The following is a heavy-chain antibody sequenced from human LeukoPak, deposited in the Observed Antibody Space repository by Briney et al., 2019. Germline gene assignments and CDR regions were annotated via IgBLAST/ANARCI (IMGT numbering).Heavy chain of an antibody. Sequence: GASVKVSCKTSGGTFNSYAISWVRQAPGQGLEWMGGITAIFRTTNYAQKFQGRVTITADESMSTAYMELSSLRSEDTAVYYCATGLRFLEWLLNYWGQGTLVTVSS. D-gene: IGHD3-3*01. CDR1: GGTFNSYA. J-gene: IGHJ4*02. V-gene: IGHV1-69*13. CDR3: ATGLRFLEWLLNY. CDR2: ITAIFRTT.